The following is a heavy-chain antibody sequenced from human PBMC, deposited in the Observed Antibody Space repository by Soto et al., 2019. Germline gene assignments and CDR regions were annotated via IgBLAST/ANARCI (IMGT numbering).Heavy chain of an antibody. CDR1: GYTFTRYT. CDR2: INPDNGNT. Sequence: ASVKVSCKASGYTFTRYTMNWVRQAPGQRLEWMGWINPDNGNTKSSQKFQDRVIITRDTSTSTVYMELSSLRSEDTAVYYCARDHHGGYSSSSLPYYYYGMDVWGQGTTVTVSS. D-gene: IGHD6-6*01. V-gene: IGHV1-3*01. CDR3: ARDHHGGYSSSSLPYYYYGMDV. J-gene: IGHJ6*02.